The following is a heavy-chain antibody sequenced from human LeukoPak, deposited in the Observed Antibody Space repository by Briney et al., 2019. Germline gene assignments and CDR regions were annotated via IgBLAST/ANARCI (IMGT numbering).Heavy chain of an antibody. Sequence: PGGSLRLSCAASGFTFSHYEMNWLRQAPGKGLEFVAYISDGGGTTKYYADSVRGRFVISRDNAMQTVYLQMNSLRAEDTAIYYCARDSARGGYDPYSFDAWGPGVLVTVSS. J-gene: IGHJ5*02. D-gene: IGHD5-12*01. CDR2: ISDGGGTTK. CDR1: GFTFSHYE. V-gene: IGHV3-48*03. CDR3: ARDSARGGYDPYSFDA.